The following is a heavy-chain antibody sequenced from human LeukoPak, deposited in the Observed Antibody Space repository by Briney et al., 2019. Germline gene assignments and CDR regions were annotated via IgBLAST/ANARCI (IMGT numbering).Heavy chain of an antibody. CDR2: INHSGST. Sequence: SETLSLTCAVYGGSFSGYYWGWIRQPPGKGLEWIGEINHSGSTNYNPSLKSRVTISVDTSKNQFSLKLSSVTAADTAVYYCARENRYSGSYFLPYFDYWGQGTLVTVSS. CDR1: GGSFSGYY. J-gene: IGHJ4*02. D-gene: IGHD1-26*01. V-gene: IGHV4-34*01. CDR3: ARENRYSGSYFLPYFDY.